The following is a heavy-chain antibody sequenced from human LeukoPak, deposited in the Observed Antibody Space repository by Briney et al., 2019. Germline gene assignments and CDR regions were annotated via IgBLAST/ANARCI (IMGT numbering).Heavy chain of an antibody. V-gene: IGHV3-23*01. Sequence: PGGSLRLSCAASGFTFSNYAMTWVRQAPGRRLEWVSGISHNGDRIYYADSVEGRFTISRDNSKNTVYLQMNSLRPEDTALYYCTKDSVAAAGTAWFGPWGQGTLVTVSS. CDR2: ISHNGDRI. D-gene: IGHD6-13*01. CDR3: TKDSVAAAGTAWFGP. CDR1: GFTFSNYA. J-gene: IGHJ5*02.